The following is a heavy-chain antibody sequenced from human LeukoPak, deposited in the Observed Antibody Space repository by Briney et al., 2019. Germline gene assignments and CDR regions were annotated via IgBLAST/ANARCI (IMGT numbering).Heavy chain of an antibody. V-gene: IGHV1-69*01. J-gene: IGHJ5*02. CDR1: GGTFSSYA. D-gene: IGHD5-18*01. CDR2: SIPIFGTA. CDR3: ARWVQGSYGHNWFDP. Sequence: SSVKVSCKXSGGTFSSYAISWVRQAPGQGLEWMGGSIPIFGTAISAQKFQGRVTITADESTSTAYMELSSLRSEDTAVYYCARWVQGSYGHNWFDPWGQGTLVTVSS.